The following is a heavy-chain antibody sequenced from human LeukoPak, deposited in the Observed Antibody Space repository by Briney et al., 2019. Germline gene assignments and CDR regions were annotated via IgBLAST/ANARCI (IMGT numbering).Heavy chain of an antibody. D-gene: IGHD3-3*01. V-gene: IGHV1-69*01. CDR1: GGTFSSYA. J-gene: IGHJ6*02. Sequence: SVKVSCKASGGTFSSYAISWVRQAPGQGLEWMGGIIPIFGIANYAQKFQGRVTITADESTSTAYMELSSLRSEETDVYYCSIGTYDVLRGYFQPGYYYGMEVWGQGTTVTVSS. CDR2: IIPIFGIA. CDR3: SIGTYDVLRGYFQPGYYYGMEV.